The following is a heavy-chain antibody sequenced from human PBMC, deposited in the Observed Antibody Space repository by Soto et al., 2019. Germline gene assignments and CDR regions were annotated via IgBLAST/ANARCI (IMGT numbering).Heavy chain of an antibody. Sequence: EVQLVESGGGLVKPGGSLRLSCAASGFNFSSYTMNWVRQAPGTGLEWVSSISSSNRYIYYAESMKGRVSISRDDAKKSLYLQMNSLRPDDTAIYYCASDRCRGVSCYQTYVFAMWGKGTLVTVSS. CDR3: ASDRCRGVSCYQTYVFAM. CDR1: GFNFSSYT. CDR2: ISSSNRYI. J-gene: IGHJ3*02. D-gene: IGHD2-15*01. V-gene: IGHV3-21*01.